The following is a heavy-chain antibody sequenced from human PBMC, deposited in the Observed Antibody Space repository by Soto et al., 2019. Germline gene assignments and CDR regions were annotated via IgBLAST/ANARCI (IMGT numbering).Heavy chain of an antibody. Sequence: LRVSCAASGFTFDDYAMHWVRQAPGKGLEWVSGISWNSGSIGYADSVKGRFTISRDNAKNSLYLQMNSLRAEDTALYYCAKDRRAAAEYYFDYWGQGTLVTVSS. V-gene: IGHV3-9*01. J-gene: IGHJ4*02. D-gene: IGHD6-13*01. CDR1: GFTFDDYA. CDR3: AKDRRAAAEYYFDY. CDR2: ISWNSGSI.